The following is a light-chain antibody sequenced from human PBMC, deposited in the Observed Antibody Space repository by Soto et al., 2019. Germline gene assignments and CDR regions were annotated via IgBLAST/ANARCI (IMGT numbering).Light chain of an antibody. CDR2: DVT. CDR1: SSDVGGYNY. V-gene: IGLV2-11*01. J-gene: IGLJ2*01. Sequence: QSALTQPRSVSGSPRQSVTISCTGTSSDVGGYNYVSWYQQHPGKAPKLMIYDVTKWPSGVPDRFSGSKSGNTASLTISGLQADGEADYYCCSYAGTYLIFGGENKLTVL. CDR3: CSYAGTYLI.